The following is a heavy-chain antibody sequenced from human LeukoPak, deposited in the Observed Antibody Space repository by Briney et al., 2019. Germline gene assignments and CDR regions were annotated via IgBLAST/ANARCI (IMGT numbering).Heavy chain of an antibody. J-gene: IGHJ6*02. Sequence: SETLSLTCAVYGGSFSGYYWSWIRQPPGKGLEWIGEINHSGSTNYNPSLKSRVTISVDTSKNQFSLKLSSVTAADTAVYYCARVPPYCSSTSCYTYYYYGMDVWGQGTTVTVSS. D-gene: IGHD2-2*02. CDR1: GGSFSGYY. CDR3: ARVPPYCSSTSCYTYYYYGMDV. V-gene: IGHV4-34*01. CDR2: INHSGST.